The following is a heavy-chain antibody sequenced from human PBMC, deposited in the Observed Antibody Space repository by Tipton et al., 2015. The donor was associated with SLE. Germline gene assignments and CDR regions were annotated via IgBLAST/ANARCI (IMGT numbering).Heavy chain of an antibody. CDR2: INHSGST. Sequence: TLSLTCAVYGGSFSGNYWSWIRQPPGKGLEWIGEINHSGSTNYNPSLKSRVTISVDTSKNQFSLKLSSVTAADTAVYYCARGGRAPLRSSWSNAFDIWGQGTMVTVSS. V-gene: IGHV4-34*01. J-gene: IGHJ3*02. CDR3: ARGGRAPLRSSWSNAFDI. CDR1: GGSFSGNY. D-gene: IGHD6-13*01.